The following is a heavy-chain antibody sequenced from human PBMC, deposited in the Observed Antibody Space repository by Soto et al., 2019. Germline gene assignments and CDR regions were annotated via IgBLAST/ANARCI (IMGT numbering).Heavy chain of an antibody. D-gene: IGHD1-26*01. Sequence: QVQLVQSGAEVKKPGSSVKVSCKASGGTFSSYAISWVRQAPGQGLEWMGGIIPIFGTANYAQKFQGRVTITADEYTSTAYMELSSLRSEDTAVYYFARAPRYSGSDYSNYYCGMDVWGQGTTVTVSS. V-gene: IGHV1-69*12. CDR3: ARAPRYSGSDYSNYYCGMDV. CDR2: IIPIFGTA. J-gene: IGHJ6*02. CDR1: GGTFSSYA.